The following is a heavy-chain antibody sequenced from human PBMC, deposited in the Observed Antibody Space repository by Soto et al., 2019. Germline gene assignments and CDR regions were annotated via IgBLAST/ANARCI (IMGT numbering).Heavy chain of an antibody. CDR1: GGSISSGGYY. J-gene: IGHJ6*03. D-gene: IGHD3-16*01. CDR3: ARGGAYYYYMDV. V-gene: IGHV4-31*03. CDR2: IYYSGST. Sequence: SETLSLTCTVSGGSISSGGYYWSWIRQHPGKDLEWIGYIYYSGSTYYNPSLKSRVTISVDTSKNQFSLKLSSVTAADTAVYYCARGGAYYYYMDVWGKGTTVTVSS.